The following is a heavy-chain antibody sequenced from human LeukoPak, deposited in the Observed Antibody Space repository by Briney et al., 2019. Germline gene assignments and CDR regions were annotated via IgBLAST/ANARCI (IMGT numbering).Heavy chain of an antibody. CDR1: GFTFSDYY. J-gene: IGHJ5*02. CDR3: AREVVVPYWFDP. CDR2: ISSSGSTI. V-gene: IGHV3-11*04. D-gene: IGHD3-22*01. Sequence: GGSLRLSCAASGFTFSDYYMSWIRQAPGKGLEWVSYISSSGSTIYYADSVKGRFIISRDNAKNSLYLQMNSLRAEDTAVYYCAREVVVPYWFDPWGQGTLVTVSS.